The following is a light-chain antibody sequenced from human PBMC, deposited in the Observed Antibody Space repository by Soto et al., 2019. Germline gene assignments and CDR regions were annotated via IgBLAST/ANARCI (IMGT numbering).Light chain of an antibody. CDR3: CSYAGSRTFV. J-gene: IGLJ1*01. Sequence: QSVLAQPASVSGSPGQSITISCTGTSGYVGNFDLVSWYQQHPGKAPKLIIYEVNKRPSAVSNRFSGSKSDNTASLTISGLQAEDEADYYCCSYAGSRTFVFGTGTKVTVL. CDR2: EVN. V-gene: IGLV2-23*02. CDR1: SGYVGNFDL.